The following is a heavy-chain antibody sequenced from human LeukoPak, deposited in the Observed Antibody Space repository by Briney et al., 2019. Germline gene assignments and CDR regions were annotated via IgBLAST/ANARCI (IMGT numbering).Heavy chain of an antibody. Sequence: GGSLRLSCAASGFSLITYYMSWVRQTPGKGLEWVAKIKEDGSKKDYVDSVRGRFTISRDNAKSSLYLQMNSLRAEDTAVYYCASDIVVVPAAMPVAFDIWGQGTMVTVSS. D-gene: IGHD2-2*01. J-gene: IGHJ3*02. CDR3: ASDIVVVPAAMPVAFDI. V-gene: IGHV3-7*01. CDR2: IKEDGSKK. CDR1: GFSLITYY.